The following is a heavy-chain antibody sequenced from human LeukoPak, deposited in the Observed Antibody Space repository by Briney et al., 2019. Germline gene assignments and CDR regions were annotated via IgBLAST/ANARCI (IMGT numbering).Heavy chain of an antibody. CDR3: ARGLWYYDSSGYPDY. CDR2: ISAYNGNT. Sequence: EASVKVSCKASGYTFTSYGISWVRQAPGQGLEWMGWISAYNGNTNYAQKLQGRVTMTTDTSTSTAYMELRSLRSDDTAVYYCARGLWYYDSSGYPDYWGQGTLVTVSS. V-gene: IGHV1-18*01. CDR1: GYTFTSYG. J-gene: IGHJ4*02. D-gene: IGHD3-22*01.